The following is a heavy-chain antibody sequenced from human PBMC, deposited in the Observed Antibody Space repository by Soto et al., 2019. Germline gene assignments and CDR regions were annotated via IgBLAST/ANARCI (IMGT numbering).Heavy chain of an antibody. D-gene: IGHD3-3*01. J-gene: IGHJ6*03. CDR3: ARGNPVSPVLEYSYYYMDV. V-gene: IGHV3-48*01. CDR2: SSSSGIAI. CDR1: GFTFTTYS. Sequence: EVQLAESGGGLVQPGGSLRLSCAASGFTFTTYSMNWVRQAPGRGLEWVSYSSSSGIAIYYADSVKGQFIISRDNAKNSLYLHMNNLGAEDTAVYYCARGNPVSPVLEYSYYYMDVWGKVTTV.